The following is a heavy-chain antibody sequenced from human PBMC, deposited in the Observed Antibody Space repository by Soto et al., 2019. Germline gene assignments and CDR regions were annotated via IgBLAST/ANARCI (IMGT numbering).Heavy chain of an antibody. J-gene: IGHJ4*02. CDR1: GFTVSSTY. CDR3: GRNYYNDY. CDR2: IYSGGTT. Sequence: EVQLVESGGDLVQPGGSLRLSCAASGFTVSSTYMTWVRQAPGKGLEWVPVIYSGGTTYYADSVKGRFTISRDNSKNTLYLQMNSLRAEDTAVYYCGRNYYNDYWGQGTLVTVSS. V-gene: IGHV3-66*01.